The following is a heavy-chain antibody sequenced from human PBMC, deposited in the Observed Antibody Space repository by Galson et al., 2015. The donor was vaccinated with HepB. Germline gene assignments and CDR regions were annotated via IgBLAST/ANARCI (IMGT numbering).Heavy chain of an antibody. CDR3: ARRSSSAAGGRGLDV. J-gene: IGHJ6*02. CDR1: GYSFTSYW. CDR2: IYPDDSDT. D-gene: IGHD6-6*01. V-gene: IGHV5-51*01. Sequence: QSGAEVKKPGDSLKISCKGSGYSFTSYWIAWVRQMPGKGLEWMGIIYPDDSDTRYSPSFQGQVTISADKSISTAYLQWSSLKASDTAMYYCARRSSSAAGGRGLDVWSQGTTVTVSS.